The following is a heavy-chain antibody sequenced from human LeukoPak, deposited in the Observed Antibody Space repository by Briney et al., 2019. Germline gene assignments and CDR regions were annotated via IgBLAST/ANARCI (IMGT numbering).Heavy chain of an antibody. V-gene: IGHV4-59*01. CDR2: IYYSGST. Sequence: SETLSLTCTVSGDSISGYYWSWIRQPPGKGLERIGYIYYSGSTNYSPSLKSRVTMSVDTSKNQFSLKLTSVTAADTAVYYCAREVVAAAGTVDYWGQGTLVTVSS. CDR1: GDSISGYY. CDR3: AREVVAAAGTVDY. D-gene: IGHD6-13*01. J-gene: IGHJ4*02.